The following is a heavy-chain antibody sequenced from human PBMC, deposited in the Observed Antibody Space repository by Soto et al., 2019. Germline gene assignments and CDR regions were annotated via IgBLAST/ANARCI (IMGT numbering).Heavy chain of an antibody. D-gene: IGHD1-1*01. CDR2: IIPLFWTP. V-gene: IGHV1-69*01. CDR1: GGTFSNFA. J-gene: IGHJ4*02. Sequence: QVQLVQSGAEVKKTGSSVKVSCKASGGTFSNFAFSWVLQAPGQGLEGMGVIIPLFWTPTYAQRFQGRVPIISDDSTSTVYMEVNGLRSEDTAVYYCAKDKIGEMSTIGYSDYLGQGTLCTVSS. CDR3: AKDKIGEMSTIGYSDY.